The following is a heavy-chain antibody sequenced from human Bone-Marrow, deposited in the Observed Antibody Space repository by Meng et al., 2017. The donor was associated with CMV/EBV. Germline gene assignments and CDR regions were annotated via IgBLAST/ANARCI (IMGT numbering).Heavy chain of an antibody. Sequence: ASVKVSCKASGYTFTSYHINWVRQATGQGLEWMGWMNPNSGNTGYAQKFQGRVTMTRNTSISTAYMELSSLRSEDTAVYYCARTLAYCSSTSCHWGMDVWGQGTTVTVSS. J-gene: IGHJ6*02. V-gene: IGHV1-8*01. CDR2: MNPNSGNT. CDR1: GYTFTSYH. CDR3: ARTLAYCSSTSCHWGMDV. D-gene: IGHD2-2*01.